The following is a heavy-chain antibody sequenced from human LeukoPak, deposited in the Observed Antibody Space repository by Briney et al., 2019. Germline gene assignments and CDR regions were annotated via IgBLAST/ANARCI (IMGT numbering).Heavy chain of an antibody. V-gene: IGHV1-69*04. Sequence: SVKVSCKASGGTFSSYAISWVRQAPGQGLEWMGRIIPILGIANYAQKFQGRVTITADKSTSTAYMELSSLRSEDTAVYYCATDLDSSGWYAPLRFDYWGQGTLVTVSS. J-gene: IGHJ4*02. CDR2: IIPILGIA. CDR3: ATDLDSSGWYAPLRFDY. D-gene: IGHD6-19*01. CDR1: GGTFSSYA.